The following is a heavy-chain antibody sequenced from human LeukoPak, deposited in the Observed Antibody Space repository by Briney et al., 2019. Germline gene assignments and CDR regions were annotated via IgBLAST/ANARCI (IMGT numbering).Heavy chain of an antibody. D-gene: IGHD3-16*01. J-gene: IGHJ4*02. Sequence: SETLSLTCTVSGGSIISYYWSWIRQPPGKGLEWIAYINDNGHSAYNPSLESRVTISVDTSKNHFSLRLRSVIAADTAVYYCARESADYVRGSLSDYWGQGILVTVSS. CDR2: INDNGHS. CDR3: ARESADYVRGSLSDY. V-gene: IGHV4-59*12. CDR1: GGSIISYY.